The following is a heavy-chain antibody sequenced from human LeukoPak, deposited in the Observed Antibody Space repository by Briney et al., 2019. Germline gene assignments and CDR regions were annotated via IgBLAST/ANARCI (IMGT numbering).Heavy chain of an antibody. CDR2: INHSGST. CDR1: GGSFSVYY. Sequence: PSETLSLTCAVYGGSFSVYYWSWIRQPPGKGLEWIGEINHSGSTNYNPSLKSRVTISVDTSNNQFSLQLTSVTAADTAVYYCARDDYRGVTNFDPWGQGTLVTVSS. J-gene: IGHJ5*02. V-gene: IGHV4-34*01. CDR3: ARDDYRGVTNFDP. D-gene: IGHD3-10*01.